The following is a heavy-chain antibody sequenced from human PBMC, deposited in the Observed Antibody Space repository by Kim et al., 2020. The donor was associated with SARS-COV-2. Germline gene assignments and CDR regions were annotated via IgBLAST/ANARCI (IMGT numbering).Heavy chain of an antibody. CDR3: AKPYCSGGSCYFYYYYYGMDV. Sequence: GGSLRLSCAASGFTFSSYAMSWVRQAPGKGLEWVSAISGSGGSTYYGDSVKGRFTISRDNSKNTLYLQMNSLRAEDTAVYYCAKPYCSGGSCYFYYYYYGMDVWGQGTTVTVSS. J-gene: IGHJ6*02. CDR2: ISGSGGST. CDR1: GFTFSSYA. V-gene: IGHV3-23*01. D-gene: IGHD2-15*01.